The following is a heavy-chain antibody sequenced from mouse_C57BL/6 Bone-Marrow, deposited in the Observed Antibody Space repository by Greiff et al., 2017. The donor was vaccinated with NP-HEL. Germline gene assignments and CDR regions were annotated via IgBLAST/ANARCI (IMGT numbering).Heavy chain of an antibody. Sequence: QVQLQQPGTELVKPGASVKLSCKASGYTFTSYWMHWVKRRPGQGLEWIGNINPSNGGTNYNEKFKSKATLTVDKSSSTAYMQLSSLTSEDSAVYYCAREGPTVVATPPDYWGQGTTLTVSS. D-gene: IGHD1-1*01. CDR1: GYTFTSYW. CDR3: AREGPTVVATPPDY. J-gene: IGHJ2*01. CDR2: INPSNGGT. V-gene: IGHV1-53*01.